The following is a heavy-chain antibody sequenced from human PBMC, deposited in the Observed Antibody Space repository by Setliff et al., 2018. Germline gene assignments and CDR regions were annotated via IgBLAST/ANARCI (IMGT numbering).Heavy chain of an antibody. V-gene: IGHV4-38-2*02. CDR1: GYSISSGYI. CDR2: IGHTGSI. D-gene: IGHD5-18*01. Sequence: SETLSLTCTVSGYSISSGYIWGWIRQPPGKGLEWVGNIGHTGSINYNPSLKSRVTISVDTSKNQFSLKLSSVTAADTAVYYCARGRGYSYGSTFHYYYGMDVWGQGTTVTVSS. J-gene: IGHJ6*02. CDR3: ARGRGYSYGSTFHYYYGMDV.